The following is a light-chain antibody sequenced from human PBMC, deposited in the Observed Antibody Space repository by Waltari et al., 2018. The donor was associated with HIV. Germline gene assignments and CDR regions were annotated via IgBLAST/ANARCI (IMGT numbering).Light chain of an antibody. CDR3: CSYAGSSTWV. V-gene: IGLV2-23*02. Sequence: QSALTQPASVSGSPGQSITISCPGTSSDVERYNLVSWYQQHPGKAPNLMIYEVTKRPSGVSNRFSGSKSGNTASLTISGLQAEDEADYYCCSYAGSSTWVFGGGTKLTVL. CDR1: SSDVERYNL. CDR2: EVT. J-gene: IGLJ3*02.